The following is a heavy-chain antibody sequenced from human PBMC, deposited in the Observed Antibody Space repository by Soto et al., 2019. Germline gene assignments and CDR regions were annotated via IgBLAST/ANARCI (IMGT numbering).Heavy chain of an antibody. J-gene: IGHJ4*02. Sequence: EVQLVESGGGLVQPGGSLRLSCAASGFTFSSHWMHWVHQVPGKGLVWVSRIDSDGSGTSYADSVKGRFTISRDNAENTLYLQMNSLRAEDTAVYYCARSRGYTYGPGDYWGQGTLVTVSS. D-gene: IGHD5-18*01. V-gene: IGHV3-74*01. CDR3: ARSRGYTYGPGDY. CDR1: GFTFSSHW. CDR2: IDSDGSGT.